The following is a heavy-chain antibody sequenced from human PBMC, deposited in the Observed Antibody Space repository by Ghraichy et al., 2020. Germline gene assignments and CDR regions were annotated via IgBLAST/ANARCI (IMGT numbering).Heavy chain of an antibody. D-gene: IGHD6-13*01. J-gene: IGHJ4*02. CDR1: GYTFTSYG. Sequence: ASVKVTCKASGYTFTSYGISWVRQAPGQGLEWMGWISAYNGNTNYAQKLQGRVTMTTDTSTSTAYMELRSLRSDDTAVYYCAREDSGYSSSWSSYWGQGTLVTVSS. CDR3: AREDSGYSSSWSSY. V-gene: IGHV1-18*01. CDR2: ISAYNGNT.